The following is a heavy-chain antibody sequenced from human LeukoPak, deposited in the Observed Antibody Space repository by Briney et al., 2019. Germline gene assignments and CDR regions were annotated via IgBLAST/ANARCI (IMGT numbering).Heavy chain of an antibody. D-gene: IGHD2-21*02. CDR3: AGGGDHFDY. Sequence: ASVTVSCKAAGYTFNTYGISWVRQAPGQGLEWMGWSSAYNGNTNYAQKLQGRDTMTTDTSTSTAYMELRSLRSDDTAVYYCAGGGDHFDYWGQGTLVTVSS. CDR1: GYTFNTYG. J-gene: IGHJ4*02. V-gene: IGHV1-18*01. CDR2: SSAYNGNT.